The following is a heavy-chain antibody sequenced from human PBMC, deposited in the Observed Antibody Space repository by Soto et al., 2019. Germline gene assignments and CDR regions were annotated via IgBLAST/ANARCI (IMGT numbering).Heavy chain of an antibody. D-gene: IGHD6-13*01. CDR3: ASSSIAAAGTTFDP. CDR2: MNPNSGNT. J-gene: IGHJ5*02. Sequence: VKVSCKASGYTFTSYDINWVRQATGQGLEWMGWMNPNSGNTGYAQKFQGRVTMTRNTSISTAYMELSSLRSEDTAVYYCASSSIAAAGTTFDPWGQGTPVTVSS. V-gene: IGHV1-8*01. CDR1: GYTFTSYD.